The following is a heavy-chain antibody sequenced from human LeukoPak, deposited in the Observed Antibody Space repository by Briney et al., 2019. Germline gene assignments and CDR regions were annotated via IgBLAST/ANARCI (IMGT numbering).Heavy chain of an antibody. CDR3: ARGLNSFDC. CDR2: TRNKANSYTT. D-gene: IGHD4-23*01. V-gene: IGHV3-72*01. CDR1: GFTFSDHY. Sequence: PGGSLRLFCAASGFTFSDHYLDWVRQAPGKGLEWVGRTRNKANSYTTVYAASVRGRFTISRDESKNSLYLQMNSLKTEDTAVYYCARGLNSFDCWGQGTLVTVSS. J-gene: IGHJ4*02.